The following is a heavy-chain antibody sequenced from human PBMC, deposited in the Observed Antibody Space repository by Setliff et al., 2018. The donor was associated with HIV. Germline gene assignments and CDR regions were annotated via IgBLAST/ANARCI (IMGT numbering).Heavy chain of an antibody. CDR3: ARQLSNSFDY. Sequence: GASVKVSCKSSGYTFTDYFMHWVRQAPGQGLEWMGWISPDNGNRRILRRFQGRVTMTRDTSINTAYLELSGLTSDDTAVYYCARQLSNSFDYWGQGTRVTVSS. CDR2: ISPDNGNR. V-gene: IGHV1-2*02. D-gene: IGHD1-1*01. J-gene: IGHJ4*02. CDR1: GYTFTDYF.